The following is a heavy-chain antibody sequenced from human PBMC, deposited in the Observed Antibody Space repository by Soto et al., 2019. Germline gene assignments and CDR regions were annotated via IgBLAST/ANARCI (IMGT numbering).Heavy chain of an antibody. Sequence: ASVKVSCKASGYTFTSYYMHWGRQAPGQGLEWMGIINPSGGSTSYAQKFQGRVTMTRDTSTSTVYMELSSLRSEDTAVYSCARDTGEQLADDWRQGTLVTVS. CDR1: GYTFTSYY. D-gene: IGHD6-6*01. V-gene: IGHV1-46*01. CDR3: ARDTGEQLADD. CDR2: INPSGGST. J-gene: IGHJ4*02.